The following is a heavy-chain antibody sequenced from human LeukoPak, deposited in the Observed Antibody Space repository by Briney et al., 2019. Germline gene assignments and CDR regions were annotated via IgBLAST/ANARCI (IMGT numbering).Heavy chain of an antibody. CDR3: ARDRSKNWFDP. J-gene: IGHJ5*02. CDR1: GGSISSYY. V-gene: IGHV4-59*01. CDR2: IYYSGST. Sequence: SETLSLTCTVSGGSISSYYWSWIRQPPGKGLEWIGYIYYSGSTDYNPSLKSRVTISVDTSKNQFSLKLSSVAAADTAVYYCARDRSKNWFDPWGQGTLVTVSS.